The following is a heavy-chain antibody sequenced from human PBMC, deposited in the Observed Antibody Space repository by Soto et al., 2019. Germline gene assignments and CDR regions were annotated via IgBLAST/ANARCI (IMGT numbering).Heavy chain of an antibody. D-gene: IGHD3-22*01. V-gene: IGHV4-34*01. J-gene: IGHJ6*02. CDR1: GGSFSAYY. CDR3: ERTDRAICYGMDV. CDR2: IDHSGST. Sequence: QVQLQQWGAGLLKPSETLSLTCAVYGGSFSAYYWSWIRQPPGKGLEWIGEIDHSGSTNYNPSLEIRVTISVDTSKNQFSLKVSSVTAADPAVYHCERTDRAICYGMDVWGQGTTVTVSS.